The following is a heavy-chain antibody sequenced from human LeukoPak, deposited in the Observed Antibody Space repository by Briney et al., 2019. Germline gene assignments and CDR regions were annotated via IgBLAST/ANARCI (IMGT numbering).Heavy chain of an antibody. CDR3: AAQPGYSYGSPFDY. V-gene: IGHV4-59*01. Sequence: SETLSLTCTVSGGSISSYYWSWIRQPPGKGLEWIGYIYYSGSTNYNPSLKSRVTISVDTSRNQFSLKLSSVTAADTAVYYCAAQPGYSYGSPFDYWGQGTLVTVSS. D-gene: IGHD5-18*01. J-gene: IGHJ4*02. CDR1: GGSISSYY. CDR2: IYYSGST.